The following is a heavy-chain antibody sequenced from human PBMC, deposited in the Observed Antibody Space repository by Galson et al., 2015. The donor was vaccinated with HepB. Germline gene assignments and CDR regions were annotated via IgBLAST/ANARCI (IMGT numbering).Heavy chain of an antibody. J-gene: IGHJ4*02. CDR1: GFTFSSYA. CDR3: VKTYLITIFGVVIRDY. CDR2: ISSNGGST. V-gene: IGHV3-64D*06. Sequence: SLRLSCAASGFTFSSYAMHWVRQAPGKGLEYVSAISSNGGSTYYADSVKGRFTISRDNSKNTLYLQMSSLRAEDTAVYYCVKTYLITIFGVVIRDYWGQGTLVTVSS. D-gene: IGHD3-3*01.